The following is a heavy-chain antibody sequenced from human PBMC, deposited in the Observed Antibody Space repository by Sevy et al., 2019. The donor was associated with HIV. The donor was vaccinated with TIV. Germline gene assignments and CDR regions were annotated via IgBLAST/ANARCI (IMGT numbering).Heavy chain of an antibody. V-gene: IGHV3-30*18. D-gene: IGHD2-15*01. CDR3: AKDLSDIVVVVAAKTYYYGMDV. Sequence: GGSLRLSCAASGFTFSSYGMHWVRQAPGKGLEWVAVISYDGSNKYYADSVKGRFTISRDNSKNTLYLQMNSLRAEDRAVYYCAKDLSDIVVVVAAKTYYYGMDVWGQGTTVTVSS. CDR1: GFTFSSYG. J-gene: IGHJ6*02. CDR2: ISYDGSNK.